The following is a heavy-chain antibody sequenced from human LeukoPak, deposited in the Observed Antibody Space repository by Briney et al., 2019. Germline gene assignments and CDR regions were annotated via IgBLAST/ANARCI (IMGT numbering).Heavy chain of an antibody. J-gene: IGHJ3*02. CDR1: GFTFSSYA. CDR2: ISGSGGST. V-gene: IGHV3-23*01. D-gene: IGHD2-2*01. Sequence: GGSLRLSCAASGFTFSSYAMGWVRQAPGKGLEWVSAISGSGGSTYYADSVKGRFTISRDNSKNTLYLQMNSLRAEDTAVYYCAKDWRYCSSTSCYLVGKDAFDIRGQGTMVTVSS. CDR3: AKDWRYCSSTSCYLVGKDAFDI.